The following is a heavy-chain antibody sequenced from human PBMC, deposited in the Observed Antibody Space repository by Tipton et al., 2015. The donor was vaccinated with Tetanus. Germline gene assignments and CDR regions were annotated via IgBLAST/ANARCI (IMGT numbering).Heavy chain of an antibody. V-gene: IGHV4-61*08. CDR2: VSYSGGT. CDR3: ARANYNFPKKGPFDS. D-gene: IGHD3-3*01. CDR1: GGSVRSGDYS. Sequence: TLSLTCTVSGGSVRSGDYSWNWIRQPPGKGLEWLAYVSYSGGTNSNYSLKSRITISQDTAKNQFSLKLNSVTAADTAVYYCARANYNFPKKGPFDSWGQGTLVIVSS. J-gene: IGHJ4*02.